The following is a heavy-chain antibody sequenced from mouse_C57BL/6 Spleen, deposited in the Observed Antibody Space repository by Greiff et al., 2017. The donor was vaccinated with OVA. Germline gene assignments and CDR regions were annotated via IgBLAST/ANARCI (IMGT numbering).Heavy chain of an antibody. V-gene: IGHV1-15*01. D-gene: IGHD3-2*02. CDR1: GYTFTDYE. CDR3: TRRTAQARREAWFAY. Sequence: QVQLQQSGAELVRPGASVTLSCKASGYTFTDYEMHWVKQTPVHGLEWIGAIDPETGGTAYNQKFKGKAILTADKSSSTAYMELRTLTSEDSAVYYCTRRTAQARREAWFAYWGQGTLVTVSA. CDR2: IDPETGGT. J-gene: IGHJ3*01.